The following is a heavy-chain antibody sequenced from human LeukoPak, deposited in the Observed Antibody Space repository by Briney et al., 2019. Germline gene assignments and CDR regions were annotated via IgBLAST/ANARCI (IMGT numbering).Heavy chain of an antibody. D-gene: IGHD4-23*01. CDR3: AKDLGSVVTPPSLDY. J-gene: IGHJ4*02. Sequence: GGSLRLSCAGSGFTFSSYAMSWVRQAPGKGLEWVSVISSTGGSTFYADSVKGRFTISRDNSKNTLYLQVNSLRAEDTAVYYCAKDLGSVVTPPSLDYWGQGTLVAGSS. V-gene: IGHV3-23*01. CDR2: ISSTGGST. CDR1: GFTFSSYA.